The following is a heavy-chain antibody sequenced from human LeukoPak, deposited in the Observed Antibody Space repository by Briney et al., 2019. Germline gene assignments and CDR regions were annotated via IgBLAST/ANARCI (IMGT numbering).Heavy chain of an antibody. J-gene: IGHJ3*02. CDR1: GYTLTELS. CDR3: ATEDPSGLEPLNAFDI. D-gene: IGHD3/OR15-3a*01. CDR2: FDPEDGET. Sequence: ASVKVSCKVSGYTLTELSMHWVRQAPGKGLEWMGGFDPEDGETIYAQKFQGRVTMTEDTSTDTAYTELSSLRSEDTAVYYCATEDPSGLEPLNAFDIWGQGTMVTVSS. V-gene: IGHV1-24*01.